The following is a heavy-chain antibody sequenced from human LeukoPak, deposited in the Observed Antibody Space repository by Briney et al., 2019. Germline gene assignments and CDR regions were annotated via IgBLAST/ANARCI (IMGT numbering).Heavy chain of an antibody. CDR1: GGSFSGYY. J-gene: IGHJ5*02. CDR2: INHSGST. CDR3: ARYPLVDYDFWSGSSNWFDP. Sequence: PSETLSLTCAVYGGSFSGYYWSWIRQPPGKGLEWIGEINHSGSTNYNPSLKSRVTISVDTSKNQFSLKLSSVTAADTAVYYCARYPLVDYDFWSGSSNWFDPWGQGTLVTVSS. V-gene: IGHV4-34*01. D-gene: IGHD3-3*01.